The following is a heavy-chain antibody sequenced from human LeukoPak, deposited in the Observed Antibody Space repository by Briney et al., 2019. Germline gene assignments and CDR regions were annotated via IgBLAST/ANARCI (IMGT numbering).Heavy chain of an antibody. V-gene: IGHV1-58*02. J-gene: IGHJ4*02. CDR1: GFTFTSSA. CDR2: IVVGSGNT. D-gene: IGHD1-20*01. CDR3: AALPGIWITGMTPFDY. Sequence: SVKVSCKASGFTFTSSAMQWVRQARGQRLEWIGWIVVGSGNTNYAQKFQERVTITRDMSTSTAYMELSSLRSEDTAVYYCAALPGIWITGMTPFDYWGQGTLVTVSS.